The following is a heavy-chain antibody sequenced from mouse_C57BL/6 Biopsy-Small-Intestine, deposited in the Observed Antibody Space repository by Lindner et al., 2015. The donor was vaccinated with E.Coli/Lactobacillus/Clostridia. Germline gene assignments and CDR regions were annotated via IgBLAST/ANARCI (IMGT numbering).Heavy chain of an antibody. CDR2: IYPGDGDT. Sequence: VQLQESGPELVKPGASVKISCKASGYAFSSSWMNWVKQRPGKGLEWIGRIYPGDGDTNYNGKFKGKATLTADKSSSTAYMQLSSLTSEDSAVYFCARTYYYDGSYLDYWGQGTTLTVSS. CDR1: GYAFSSSW. CDR3: ARTYYYDGSYLDY. V-gene: IGHV1-82*01. J-gene: IGHJ2*01. D-gene: IGHD1-1*01.